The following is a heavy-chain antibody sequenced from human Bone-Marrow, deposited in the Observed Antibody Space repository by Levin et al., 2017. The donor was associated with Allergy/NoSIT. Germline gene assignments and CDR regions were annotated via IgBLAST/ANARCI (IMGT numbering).Heavy chain of an antibody. CDR3: ARDLGRGNDY. V-gene: IGHV4-59*01. D-gene: IGHD1-1*01. CDR2: IYYSGST. Sequence: GSLRLSCTVSGGSISSYYWSWIRQPPGKGLEWIGYIYYSGSTNYNPSLKSRVTISVDTSKNQFSLKLSSVTAADTAVYYCARDLGRGNDYWGQGTLVTVSS. J-gene: IGHJ4*02. CDR1: GGSISSYY.